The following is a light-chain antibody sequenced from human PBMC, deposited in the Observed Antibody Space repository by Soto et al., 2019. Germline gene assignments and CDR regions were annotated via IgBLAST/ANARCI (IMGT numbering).Light chain of an antibody. J-gene: IGLJ3*02. CDR3: SAWDGSLSGRV. CDR2: RNN. Sequence: QSVLAQPPSASGTPGQRVTISCSGSSSNVGSSNVFWYQQLPGTAPKLLIYRNNQRPSGVPDRFSGSKSGTSASLAISGLRSEDEADYYCSAWDGSLSGRVFGGGTKVTVL. CDR1: SSNVGSSN. V-gene: IGLV1-47*01.